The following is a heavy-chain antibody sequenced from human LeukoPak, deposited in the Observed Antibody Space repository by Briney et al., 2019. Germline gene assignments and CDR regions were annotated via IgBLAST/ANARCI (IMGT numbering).Heavy chain of an antibody. CDR3: ARYSSSWYGEFDY. Sequence: SETLSLTCTVSGGSISSYYWSWIRQPPGKGLEWIGYIYYSGSTNYNPSLKSRVTISVDTSKNQFSLKLSSVTAADMAVYYCARYSSSWYGEFDYWGQGTLVTVSS. V-gene: IGHV4-59*08. J-gene: IGHJ4*02. CDR2: IYYSGST. D-gene: IGHD6-13*01. CDR1: GGSISSYY.